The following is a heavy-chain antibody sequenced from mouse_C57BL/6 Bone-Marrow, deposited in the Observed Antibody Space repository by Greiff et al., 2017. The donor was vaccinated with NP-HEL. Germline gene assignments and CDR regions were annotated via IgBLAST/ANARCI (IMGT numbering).Heavy chain of an antibody. CDR3: ARDRRANYDDHGYFDV. J-gene: IGHJ1*03. CDR1: GFTFTDYY. CDR2: IRNKANGYTN. V-gene: IGHV7-3*01. Sequence: DVKLVESGGGLVQPGGSLSLSCAASGFTFTDYYMSWVRQPPGKALEWLGFIRNKANGYTNEYSASVQGRFTISRANSQSILYLQMNDLRAEDSATYYCARDRRANYDDHGYFDVWGRGTTVSVSA. D-gene: IGHD2-4*01.